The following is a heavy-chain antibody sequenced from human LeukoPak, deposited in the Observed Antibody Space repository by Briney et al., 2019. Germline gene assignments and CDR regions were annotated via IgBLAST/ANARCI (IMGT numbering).Heavy chain of an antibody. CDR1: GFTFSSYA. Sequence: PGGSLRLSCAASGFTFSSYAMSWVRQAPGKGLEWVSAISGSGGSTYYADSVKGRFTISRDNSKNTLYLQMNSLRAEDTAVYYCAKSRRYYYGSGSYNAFDIWGQGTMVTVSS. J-gene: IGHJ3*02. CDR3: AKSRRYYYGSGSYNAFDI. CDR2: ISGSGGST. D-gene: IGHD3-10*01. V-gene: IGHV3-23*01.